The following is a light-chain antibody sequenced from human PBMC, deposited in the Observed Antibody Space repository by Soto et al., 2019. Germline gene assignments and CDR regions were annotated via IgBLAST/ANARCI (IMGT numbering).Light chain of an antibody. J-gene: IGLJ2*01. CDR3: SSCADGFNVV. CDR1: DNDIGFANY. V-gene: IGLV2-8*01. Sequence: QSVLTQPPSASGSPGQSVTITCSGTDNDIGFANYVSWYQPHPDEAPKLLIYEVFNRPSEVPARFSASKSGNTASLFVSGLPPEDEAEYCGSSCADGFNVVFGGGTKLTVL. CDR2: EVF.